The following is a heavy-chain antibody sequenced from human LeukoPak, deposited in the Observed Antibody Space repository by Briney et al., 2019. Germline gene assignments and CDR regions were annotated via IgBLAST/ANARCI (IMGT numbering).Heavy chain of an antibody. CDR2: ISAYNGNT. D-gene: IGHD1-1*01. CDR1: GYTFTNYG. Sequence: ASVKVSCKASGYTFTNYGITWVRQAPGQGPEWMGWISAYNGNTNYAQKLQGRVTMTTDTHTSTAYMELRSLRSDDTAVYYCARGPRYSPDHWGQGTLVTVSS. J-gene: IGHJ4*02. V-gene: IGHV1-18*01. CDR3: ARGPRYSPDH.